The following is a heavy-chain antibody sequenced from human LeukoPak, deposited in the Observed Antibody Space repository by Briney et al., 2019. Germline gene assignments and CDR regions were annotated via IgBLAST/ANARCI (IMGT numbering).Heavy chain of an antibody. D-gene: IGHD1-26*01. CDR1: GYSFTSYW. Sequence: VESLKISCKGSGYSFTSYWIGWVRQIPGKGLEWLGIIYPGDSDTRYSPSFQGQVPISADKSISTADLQWSSLKASDTAMYYCARHEGEPSGRFVGYWGQGTLVTVSS. CDR3: ARHEGEPSGRFVGY. J-gene: IGHJ4*02. CDR2: IYPGDSDT. V-gene: IGHV5-51*01.